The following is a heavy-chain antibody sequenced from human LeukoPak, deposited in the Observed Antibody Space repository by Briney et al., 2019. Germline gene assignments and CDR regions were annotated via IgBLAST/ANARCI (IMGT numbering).Heavy chain of an antibody. D-gene: IGHD2-2*01. V-gene: IGHV3-7*01. CDR2: INQGASEK. CDR3: ARHCSSTNCRAY. J-gene: IGHJ4*02. Sequence: GGSLRLSCVASGFMFSGYWMSWVRQTPGKGLEWVANINQGASEKYYVDSVKGRFTISRDNAKNSLYLQMNSLRAEDTAVYYCARHCSSTNCRAYWGQGTLVTVSS. CDR1: GFMFSGYW.